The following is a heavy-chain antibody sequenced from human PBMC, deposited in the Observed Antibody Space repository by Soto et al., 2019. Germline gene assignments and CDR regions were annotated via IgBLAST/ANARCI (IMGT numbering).Heavy chain of an antibody. Sequence: SVTHSLTCAVYDVSFTGFHWTLIRRPPGKGLEWIGEIKHSGSTNYNPSLTRRVTISVDTSKNQFSLKLNSVTAADTAVYYCARGVPFGHYSMDVWGQGTTVTVSS. CDR3: ARGVPFGHYSMDV. V-gene: IGHV4-34*01. D-gene: IGHD3-3*01. J-gene: IGHJ6*02. CDR1: DVSFTGFH. CDR2: IKHSGST.